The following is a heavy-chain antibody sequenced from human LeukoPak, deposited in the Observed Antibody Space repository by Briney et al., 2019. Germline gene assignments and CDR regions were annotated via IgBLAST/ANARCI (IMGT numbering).Heavy chain of an antibody. J-gene: IGHJ4*02. Sequence: GGSLRLSCAASGFTFSSYAMSWVRQAPGKGLEWVSAISGGGGSTYYADSVKGRFTISRDNSKNTLYLQMNSLRAEDTAVYYCAKISGYCSGGSCYWYFDYWGQGTLVTVSS. CDR3: AKISGYCSGGSCYWYFDY. CDR2: ISGGGGST. V-gene: IGHV3-23*01. CDR1: GFTFSSYA. D-gene: IGHD2-15*01.